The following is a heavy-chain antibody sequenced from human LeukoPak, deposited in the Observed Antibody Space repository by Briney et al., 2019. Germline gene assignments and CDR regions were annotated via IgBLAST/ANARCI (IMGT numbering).Heavy chain of an antibody. CDR3: ARWSGSVTARNYYYMDV. CDR2: ISAYNGNT. Sequence: RASVKVSCKASSYTFTSYGISWVRQAPGQGLEWMGWISAYNGNTNYAQKLQGRVTMTTDTSTSTAYMELRSLRSDDTAVYYCARWSGSVTARNYYYMDVWGEGTTVTVSS. V-gene: IGHV1-18*01. J-gene: IGHJ6*03. CDR1: SYTFTSYG. D-gene: IGHD6-6*01.